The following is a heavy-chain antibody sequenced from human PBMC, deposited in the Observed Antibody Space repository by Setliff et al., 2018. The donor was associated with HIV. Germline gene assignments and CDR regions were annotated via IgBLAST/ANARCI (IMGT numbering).Heavy chain of an antibody. Sequence: PSETLSLTCAVYGGSFSGYYWSWIRQPPGKGLEWIGEINHSGSTNYNPSLKSRVTILVDTSKNQFSLKLSSVTAADTAVYYCARGRYGSGTYYFDYWGQGTLVTVSS. V-gene: IGHV4-34*01. CDR3: ARGRYGSGTYYFDY. J-gene: IGHJ4*02. CDR1: GGSFSGYY. D-gene: IGHD3-10*01. CDR2: INHSGST.